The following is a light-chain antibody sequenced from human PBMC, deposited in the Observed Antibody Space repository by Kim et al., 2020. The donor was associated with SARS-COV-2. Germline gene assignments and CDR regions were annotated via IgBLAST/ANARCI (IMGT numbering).Light chain of an antibody. Sequence: ASVGDRVTITCRASQFISSYLNWYQQKPGKAPELLIYAASSLQSAVPSRFSGSGSGTDFTLTISSLQPEDFATYYCQQSYSTPQTFGQGTKVDIK. V-gene: IGKV1-39*01. CDR3: QQSYSTPQT. CDR2: AAS. J-gene: IGKJ1*01. CDR1: QFISSY.